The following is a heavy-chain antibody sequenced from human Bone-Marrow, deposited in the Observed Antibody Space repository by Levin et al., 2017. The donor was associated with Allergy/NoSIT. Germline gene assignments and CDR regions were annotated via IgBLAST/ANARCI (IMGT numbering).Heavy chain of an antibody. CDR1: GYSFTSYW. Sequence: GGSLRLSCKGSGYSFTSYWIGWVRQMPGKGLEWMGIIYPGDSDTRYSPSFQGQVTISADKSISTAYLQWSSLKASDTAMYYCARLKRDWFDPWGQGTLVTVSS. V-gene: IGHV5-51*01. CDR2: IYPGDSDT. CDR3: ARLKRDWFDP. J-gene: IGHJ5*02.